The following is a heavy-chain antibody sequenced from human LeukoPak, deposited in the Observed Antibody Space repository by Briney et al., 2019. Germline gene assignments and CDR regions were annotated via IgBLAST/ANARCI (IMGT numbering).Heavy chain of an antibody. J-gene: IGHJ4*02. D-gene: IGHD6-19*01. CDR1: GFTFSSYW. V-gene: IGHV3-74*01. CDR3: ARVSSGWYIDY. Sequence: GGSLRLSCAASGFTFSSYWMHWVRQAPGKGLVWVSRIKSDGSNYYADSVTGRFTIFRDNAKNTPYLQMNSLRAEDTAVYYCARVSSGWYIDYWGQGTLVTVSS. CDR2: IKSDGSN.